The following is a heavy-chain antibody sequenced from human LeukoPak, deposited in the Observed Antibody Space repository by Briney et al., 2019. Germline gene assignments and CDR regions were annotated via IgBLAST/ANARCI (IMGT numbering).Heavy chain of an antibody. CDR3: ATYSGYFEY. CDR2: ITSSSSTI. CDR1: GFTFSRYS. D-gene: IGHD1-26*01. Sequence: GGSLRLSCVASGFTFSRYSMNWVRQAPGKGLEWVSYITSSSSTIYYADSVKGRFTISRDNAKSSLDLQMNSLRDEDTAVYYCATYSGYFEYWGQGTLVTVSS. J-gene: IGHJ4*02. V-gene: IGHV3-48*02.